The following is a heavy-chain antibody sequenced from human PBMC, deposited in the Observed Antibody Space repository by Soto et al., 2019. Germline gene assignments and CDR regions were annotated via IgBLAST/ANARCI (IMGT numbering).Heavy chain of an antibody. CDR2: IYYSGST. V-gene: IGHV4-59*01. Sequence: SSETLSLTCTVSGGSISSYYWSWIRQPPGKGLEWIGYIYYSGSTNYNPSLKSRVTISVDTSENQFSLKLSSVTAADTAVYYCARGQVAGGYSYGLNWFDPWGQGTLVTVSS. D-gene: IGHD5-18*01. J-gene: IGHJ5*02. CDR3: ARGQVAGGYSYGLNWFDP. CDR1: GGSISSYY.